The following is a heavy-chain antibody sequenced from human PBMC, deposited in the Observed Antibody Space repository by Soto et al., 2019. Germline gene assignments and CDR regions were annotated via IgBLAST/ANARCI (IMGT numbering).Heavy chain of an antibody. CDR3: EKDANWEDHY. Sequence: PGGSLRLSCTASGFPFSNYAMTWVRQAPGKGLEWVSFISGSGGITYYADSVKGRFTISRDNSKNTLYLQMHSLRAEDTAIYYYEKDANWEDHYWGQGTLVTVSS. V-gene: IGHV3-23*01. CDR1: GFPFSNYA. J-gene: IGHJ4*02. D-gene: IGHD1-1*01. CDR2: ISGSGGIT.